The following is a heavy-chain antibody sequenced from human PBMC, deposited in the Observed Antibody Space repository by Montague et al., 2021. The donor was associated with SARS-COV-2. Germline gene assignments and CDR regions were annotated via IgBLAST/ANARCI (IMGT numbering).Heavy chain of an antibody. CDR1: GFTFSSYG. CDR3: AKDNGDYVGYYYGMDV. Sequence: SLRLSCAASGFTFSSYGMHWVRQAPGKGLEWVAVISYDGSNKYYADSVKGRFTISRDNSKNTLYLQMNSLRAEDTAVYYCAKDNGDYVGYYYGMDVWGQGTTVTVSS. V-gene: IGHV3-30*18. D-gene: IGHD4-17*01. CDR2: ISYDGSNK. J-gene: IGHJ6*02.